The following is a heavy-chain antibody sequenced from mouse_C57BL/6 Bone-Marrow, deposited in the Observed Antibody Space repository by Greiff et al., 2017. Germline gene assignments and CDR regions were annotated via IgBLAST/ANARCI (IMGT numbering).Heavy chain of an antibody. V-gene: IGHV6-6*01. J-gene: IGHJ2*01. D-gene: IGHD4-1*01. Sequence: EVQRVESGGGLVQPGGSMKLSCAASGFTFSDAWMDWVRQSPEKGLEWVAEIRNKANNHATYYAESVKGRFTISRDDSKSSVYLQMNGLRAEDTGIYYGTRALGRAFDYWGQGTTLTVSS. CDR2: IRNKANNHAT. CDR3: TRALGRAFDY. CDR1: GFTFSDAW.